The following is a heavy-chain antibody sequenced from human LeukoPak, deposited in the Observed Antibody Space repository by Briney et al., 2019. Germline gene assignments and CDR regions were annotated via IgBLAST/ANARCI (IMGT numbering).Heavy chain of an antibody. J-gene: IGHJ4*02. CDR1: GGSISSGSYY. V-gene: IGHV4-61*02. CDR3: ARGGRFGEYYFDY. Sequence: SETLSLTCTVSGGSISSGSYYWSWIRQPAGKGLEWIGRIYTSGSTNYNPSLKSRVTMSVDTSKNQFSLKLSSVTAADTAVYYCARGGRFGEYYFDYWGQGTLVTVSS. D-gene: IGHD3-10*01. CDR2: IYTSGST.